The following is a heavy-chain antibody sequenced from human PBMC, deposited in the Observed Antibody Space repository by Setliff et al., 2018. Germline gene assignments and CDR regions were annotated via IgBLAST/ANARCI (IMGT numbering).Heavy chain of an antibody. V-gene: IGHV4-61*02. Sequence: SETLSLTCTVSDGSISSGSYYWSWIRQPAGKGLEWIGRIYTSGSTNYNPSLKSRVTISVDTSKNQFSLKLSSVTAADTAVYYCARERQYYYDSSGYYPSYYYYGMDVWGQGTTVTVSS. CDR1: DGSISSGSYY. CDR2: IYTSGST. D-gene: IGHD3-22*01. J-gene: IGHJ6*02. CDR3: ARERQYYYDSSGYYPSYYYYGMDV.